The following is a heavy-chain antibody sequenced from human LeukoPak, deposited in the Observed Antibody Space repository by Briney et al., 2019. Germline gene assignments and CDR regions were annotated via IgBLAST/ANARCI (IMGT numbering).Heavy chain of an antibody. Sequence: GGSLRLSCAASGFTFSSYAMSWVRQAPGKGLEWVSAFSGSGDNTEYADSLKGRFTISRDNSKNTLYLQMNSLRVDDTATYYCAKARDISGPFGDYWGQGTLVTVSS. D-gene: IGHD3-22*01. V-gene: IGHV3-23*01. CDR1: GFTFSSYA. CDR3: AKARDISGPFGDY. J-gene: IGHJ4*02. CDR2: FSGSGDNT.